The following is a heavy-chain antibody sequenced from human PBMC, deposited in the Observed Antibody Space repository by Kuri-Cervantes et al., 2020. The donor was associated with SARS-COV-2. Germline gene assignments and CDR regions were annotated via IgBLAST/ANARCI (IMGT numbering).Heavy chain of an antibody. J-gene: IGHJ3*02. CDR2: ISYDGSNK. V-gene: IGHV3-30-3*01. CDR3: AREKLGIGAFDI. Sequence: GESLKISCAASGFTFSSYAMSWVRQAPGKGLEWVAVISYDGSNKYYADSVKGRFTISRGNSKNTLYLQMNSLRAEDTAVYYCAREKLGIGAFDIWGQGTMVTVSS. CDR1: GFTFSSYA. D-gene: IGHD7-27*01.